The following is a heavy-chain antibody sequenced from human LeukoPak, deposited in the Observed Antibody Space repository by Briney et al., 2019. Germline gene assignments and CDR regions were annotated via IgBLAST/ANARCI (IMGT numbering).Heavy chain of an antibody. D-gene: IGHD6-13*01. CDR1: GFSFTGHW. CDR3: ARPPAAADTLSNWYFDL. Sequence: GESLKISCKGSGFSFTGHWSGWVRQLPGKGLEWMGIIYGGDSDTRYSPSFQGQVTISADKSITTAYLQWSSLKTSDTAMYYCARPPAAADTLSNWYFDLWGRGTLVTVSS. J-gene: IGHJ2*01. CDR2: IYGGDSDT. V-gene: IGHV5-51*01.